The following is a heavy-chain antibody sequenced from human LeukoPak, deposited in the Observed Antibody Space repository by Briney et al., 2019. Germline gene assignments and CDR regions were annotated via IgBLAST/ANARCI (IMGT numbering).Heavy chain of an antibody. Sequence: GGSLRLSCAASGFAFSSYSMNWVRQAPGKGLEWVSYIGTSSSPKYYADSVKGRFTISRDNDKNSIYLQMDSLRDEDTAVYYCARGNRGLSPAYWGQGTLVTVSS. CDR2: IGTSSSPK. D-gene: IGHD1-14*01. CDR1: GFAFSSYS. CDR3: ARGNRGLSPAY. J-gene: IGHJ4*02. V-gene: IGHV3-48*02.